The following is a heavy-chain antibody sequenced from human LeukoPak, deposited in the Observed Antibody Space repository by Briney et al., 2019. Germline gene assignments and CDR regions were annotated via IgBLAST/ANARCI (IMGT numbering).Heavy chain of an antibody. V-gene: IGHV3-21*01. J-gene: IGHJ5*02. CDR3: AREEMGGTTRSGALT. CDR1: GFTFSTYS. D-gene: IGHD1-14*01. Sequence: GGSLRLSCAASGFTFSTYSMHWVRQAPGKGLEWVSSISTRSSYLYFADSVKGRFTISRDNAKNSLYLQMNSLSAEDTAMYYCAREEMGGTTRSGALTWGQGTLVTVSS. CDR2: ISTRSSYL.